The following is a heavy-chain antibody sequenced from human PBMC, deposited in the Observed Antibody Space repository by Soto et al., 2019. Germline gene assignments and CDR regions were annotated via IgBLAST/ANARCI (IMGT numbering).Heavy chain of an antibody. D-gene: IGHD3-9*01. Sequence: GASVKVSCKASGYTFTSYGISWVRQAPGQRLEWIGWIVVGSGNTNYAQKFQERVTMTRDMSTSTAYMELSSLRSEDTAVYYCAAENFDWLLSYYGMDVWGQGTTVTVSS. J-gene: IGHJ6*02. CDR2: IVVGSGNT. V-gene: IGHV1-58*02. CDR1: GYTFTSYG. CDR3: AAENFDWLLSYYGMDV.